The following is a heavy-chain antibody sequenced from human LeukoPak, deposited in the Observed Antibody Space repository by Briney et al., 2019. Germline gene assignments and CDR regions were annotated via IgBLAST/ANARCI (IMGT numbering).Heavy chain of an antibody. CDR2: MSVSGLTT. J-gene: IGHJ4*02. D-gene: IGHD6-6*01. CDR3: ARGAIKTRRCFVY. CDR1: GFTFYGHY. Sequence: GGSLTLSCAACGFTFYGHYMTWLPQAPGEAVEWISYMSVSGLTTYYADSVERRFTNSRDNAKSSLYLQMDDLRVQDTAVYYCARGAIKTRRCFVYWGQGTLVTVSS. V-gene: IGHV3-11*01.